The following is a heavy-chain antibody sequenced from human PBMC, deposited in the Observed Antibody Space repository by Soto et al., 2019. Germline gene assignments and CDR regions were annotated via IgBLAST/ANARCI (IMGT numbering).Heavy chain of an antibody. CDR1: GYTFTSYG. J-gene: IGHJ6*02. Sequence: QVQLVQSGAEVKKPGASVKVSCKASGYTFTSYGISWVRQAPGQGLEWMGWISAYNGNTNYAQKLQGRVTMTTDTSTSTAYMELRSLRSDETAVYYCARDTGYYDFWSGYLGYYYYGMDVWGQGTTVTVSS. CDR2: ISAYNGNT. CDR3: ARDTGYYDFWSGYLGYYYYGMDV. V-gene: IGHV1-18*01. D-gene: IGHD3-3*01.